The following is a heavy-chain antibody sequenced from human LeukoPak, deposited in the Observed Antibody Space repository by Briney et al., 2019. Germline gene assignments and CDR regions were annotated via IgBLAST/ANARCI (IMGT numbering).Heavy chain of an antibody. Sequence: ASVKVSCKASGYTFTSYGISWVRQAPGQGLEWMGWISGYNGHTNYAQKLQGRVTMTTDTSTSTAYMELRRLRSDDTAVYYCARDSGERGSGSYLIAYWGQGTLVTVSS. D-gene: IGHD3-10*01. J-gene: IGHJ4*02. CDR1: GYTFTSYG. V-gene: IGHV1-18*01. CDR2: ISGYNGHT. CDR3: ARDSGERGSGSYLIAY.